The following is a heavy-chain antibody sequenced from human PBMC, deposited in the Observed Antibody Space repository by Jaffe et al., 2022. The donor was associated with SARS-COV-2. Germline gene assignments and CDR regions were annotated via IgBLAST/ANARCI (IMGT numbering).Heavy chain of an antibody. CDR3: ARVVTMIVVPRGAAFDI. CDR2: IIPIFGTA. J-gene: IGHJ3*02. CDR1: GGTFSSYA. Sequence: QVQLVQSGAEVKKPGSSVKVSCKASGGTFSSYAISWVRQAPGQGLEWMGGIIPIFGTANYAQKFQGRVTITADESTSTAYMELSSLRSEDTAVYYCARVVTMIVVPRGAAFDIWGQGTMVTVSS. D-gene: IGHD3-22*01. V-gene: IGHV1-69*01.